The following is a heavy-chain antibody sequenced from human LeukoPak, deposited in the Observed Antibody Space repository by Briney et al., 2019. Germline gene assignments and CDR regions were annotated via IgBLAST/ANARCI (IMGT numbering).Heavy chain of an antibody. J-gene: IGHJ3*02. V-gene: IGHV3-7*03. D-gene: IGHD3-16*01. CDR2: INQDDSQI. CDR1: GFTFNKYW. Sequence: GGSLRLSCAASGFTFNKYWLTWVRQAPGKGLEWVANINQDDSQIYYLESVEGRFTITRDNAKSSLHLQMNSLRAEDTALYYCVRGYDHGPIDIWGQGTMVTVSS. CDR3: VRGYDHGPIDI.